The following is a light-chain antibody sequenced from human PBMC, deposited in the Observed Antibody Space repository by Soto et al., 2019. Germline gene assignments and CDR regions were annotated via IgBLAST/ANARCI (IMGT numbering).Light chain of an antibody. CDR3: NSYAGSNNLV. CDR1: SSDVGGYNY. CDR2: EVI. J-gene: IGLJ2*01. V-gene: IGLV2-8*01. Sequence: QSALTQPPSASGSPGQSVTISCTGTSSDVGGYNYVSWYQQHPGKAPKLMIYEVIKRPSGVPDRFSGSKSGNTASLTVSGLQAEDEADYYCNSYAGSNNLVFGGGTKLTVL.